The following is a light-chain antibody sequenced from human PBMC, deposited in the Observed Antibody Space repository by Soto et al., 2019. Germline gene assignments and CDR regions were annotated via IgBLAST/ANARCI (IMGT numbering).Light chain of an antibody. J-gene: IGKJ1*01. CDR1: QSVSSN. CDR3: QQYNNWPPMA. V-gene: IGKV3-15*01. CDR2: GAS. Sequence: EIVMTQSPATLSVSPGERATLSCRASQSVSSNLAWYQQKPGQAPRLLIYGASARSTGIPARCSGSGSGTEFNPTISSLQSGDFAVYYCQQYNNWPPMAFGQGNKVEIK.